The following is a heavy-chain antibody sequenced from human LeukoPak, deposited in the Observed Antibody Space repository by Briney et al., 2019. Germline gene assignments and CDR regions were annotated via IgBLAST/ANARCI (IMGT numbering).Heavy chain of an antibody. V-gene: IGHV4-30-4*08. CDR3: ARVDDSSDQGGFDY. J-gene: IGHJ4*02. Sequence: SETLSLTCTVSGGSISSGGYYWSWIRQHPGKGLEWIGYIYYSGSTYYNPSLKSRVTISVDTSKNQFSLKLSSVTAADTAVYYCARVDDSSDQGGFDYWGQGTLVTVSS. CDR2: IYYSGST. D-gene: IGHD3-22*01. CDR1: GGSISSGGYY.